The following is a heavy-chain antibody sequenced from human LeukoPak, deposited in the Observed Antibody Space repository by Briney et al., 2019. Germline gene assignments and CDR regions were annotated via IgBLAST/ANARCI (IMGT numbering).Heavy chain of an antibody. D-gene: IGHD3-10*01. V-gene: IGHV4-39*07. Sequence: SETLSLSCTVSGGSISSSSYYWGWIRQPPGKGLEWIGSIYYSGSTYYNPSLKSRVTISVDTSKNQFSLKLSSVTATDTAVYYCARVRGGRYYGSGPTAGRFDPWGQGTLVTVSS. CDR3: ARVRGGRYYGSGPTAGRFDP. CDR2: IYYSGST. J-gene: IGHJ5*02. CDR1: GGSISSSSYY.